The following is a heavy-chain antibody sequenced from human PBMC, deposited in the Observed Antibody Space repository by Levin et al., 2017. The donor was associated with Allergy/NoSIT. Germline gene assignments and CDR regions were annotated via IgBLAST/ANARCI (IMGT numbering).Heavy chain of an antibody. D-gene: IGHD3-22*01. J-gene: IGHJ4*02. CDR1: GASISSSHW. V-gene: IGHV4-4*02. CDR2: VDHSGST. Sequence: PSETLSLTCAVSGASISSSHWWSWVRQPPGKGLEWIGEVDHSGSTNYNASLESRVTISVDKSKNQFSLKVTSVTAADTAVYYCARDRGDYDGSGYYFDNWGQGTLVTVSS. CDR3: ARDRGDYDGSGYYFDN.